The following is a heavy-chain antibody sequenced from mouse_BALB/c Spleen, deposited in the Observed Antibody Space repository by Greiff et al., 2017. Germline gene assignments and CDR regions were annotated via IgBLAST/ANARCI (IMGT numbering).Heavy chain of an antibody. J-gene: IGHJ2*01. D-gene: IGHD3-2*02. V-gene: IGHV1S126*01. Sequence: VQLQQSGPQLVRPGASVKISCKASGYSFTSYWMHWVKQRPGQGLEWIGMIDPSDSETRLNQKFKDKATLTVDKSSSTAYMQLSSPTSEDSAVYYCARQAKGVYFDYWGQGTTLTVSS. CDR2: IDPSDSET. CDR3: ARQAKGVYFDY. CDR1: GYSFTSYW.